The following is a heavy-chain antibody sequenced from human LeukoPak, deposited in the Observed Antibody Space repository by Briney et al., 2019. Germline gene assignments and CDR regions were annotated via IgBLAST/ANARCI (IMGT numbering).Heavy chain of an antibody. D-gene: IGHD2-21*02. V-gene: IGHV1-46*01. J-gene: IGHJ6*03. Sequence: ASVKVSCKASGYTFTSYYMHWVRQAPGQGLEWMGIINPSGGSTSYAQKFQGRVTMTRDTSTSTVYMELSSLRSEDTAVYYCARDSAYCGGDCYSRSWMPSMDVWGKGTTVTISS. CDR3: ARDSAYCGGDCYSRSWMPSMDV. CDR1: GYTFTSYY. CDR2: INPSGGST.